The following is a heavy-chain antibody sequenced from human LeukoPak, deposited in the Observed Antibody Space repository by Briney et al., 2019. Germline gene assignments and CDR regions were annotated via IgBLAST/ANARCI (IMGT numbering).Heavy chain of an antibody. Sequence: PGGTLRLSCVASGFIFSTYGMSWVRQAAGKGLEWVTAISGSGGSTYYADSVKGRFTISRDNSKNTLYLQMNSLRAEDTAVYYCAKDGGEYYDILTGYYPRLYYMDAWGKGTTVTISS. J-gene: IGHJ6*03. CDR3: AKDGGEYYDILTGYYPRLYYMDA. CDR2: ISGSGGST. CDR1: GFIFSTYG. V-gene: IGHV3-23*01. D-gene: IGHD3-9*01.